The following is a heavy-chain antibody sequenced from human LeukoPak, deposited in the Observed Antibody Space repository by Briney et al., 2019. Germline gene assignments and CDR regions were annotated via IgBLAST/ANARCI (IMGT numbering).Heavy chain of an antibody. D-gene: IGHD3-3*01. CDR2: INHSGST. CDR1: GRSFSGYY. J-gene: IGHJ5*02. CDR3: ASLRPRRYYDFSPTAPNINWFDP. Sequence: SDTLSLTCALYGRSFSGYYSRCIRQPPREGLECIGEINHSGSTNYNTSLKNRFTISVDTSKNQFPQKLSYVPAADTAVYSCASLRPRRYYDFSPTAPNINWFDPWGQGTLVTVSS. V-gene: IGHV4-34*01.